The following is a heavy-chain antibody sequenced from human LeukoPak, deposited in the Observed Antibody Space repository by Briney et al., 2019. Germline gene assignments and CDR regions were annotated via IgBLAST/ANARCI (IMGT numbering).Heavy chain of an antibody. D-gene: IGHD2-15*01. V-gene: IGHV4-59*01. CDR1: GGSITDFD. CDR2: IYYSGTT. CDR3: ARSPGGGFDI. J-gene: IGHJ3*02. Sequence: SETLSLTCTVSGGSITDFDVGWIRQSPGKGLELIGYIYYSGTTNYSPSLKSRVSISVDTSKKQFSLKLSSVTAADTAVYYCARSPGGGFDIWGQGTMVTVSS.